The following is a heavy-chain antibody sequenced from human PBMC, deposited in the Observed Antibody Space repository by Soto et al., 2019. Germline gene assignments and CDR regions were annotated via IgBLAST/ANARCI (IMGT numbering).Heavy chain of an antibody. J-gene: IGHJ4*02. D-gene: IGHD2-15*01. Sequence: ASVKVSCKASGYTFTSYGISWVRQAPGQGLEWMGWISAYNGNTNYAQKLQGRVTMTTDTSTSTAYMELRSLRSDDTAVYYCARVGSDIVVVVAGAASDFDYWGQGTLVTVSS. CDR2: ISAYNGNT. CDR1: GYTFTSYG. V-gene: IGHV1-18*01. CDR3: ARVGSDIVVVVAGAASDFDY.